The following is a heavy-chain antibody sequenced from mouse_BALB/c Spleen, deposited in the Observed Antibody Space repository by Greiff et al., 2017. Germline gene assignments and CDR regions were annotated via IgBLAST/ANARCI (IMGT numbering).Heavy chain of an antibody. V-gene: IGHV5-9-4*01. D-gene: IGHD1-1*01. Sequence: EVQGVESGGGLVKPGGSLKLSCAASGFTFSSYAMSWVRQSPEKRLEWVAEISSGGSYTYYPDTVTGRFTISRDNAKNTLYLEMSSLRSEDTAMYYCAREGSSFTMDYWGQGTSVTVSS. CDR2: ISSGGSYT. CDR3: AREGSSFTMDY. J-gene: IGHJ4*01. CDR1: GFTFSSYA.